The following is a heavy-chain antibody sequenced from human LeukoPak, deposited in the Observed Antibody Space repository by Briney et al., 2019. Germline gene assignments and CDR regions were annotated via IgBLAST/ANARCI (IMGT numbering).Heavy chain of an antibody. CDR1: GYSFTSYG. V-gene: IGHV1-2*02. CDR2: INPNSGGT. CDR3: ARDYNWNVRFDY. J-gene: IGHJ4*02. Sequence: EASVKVSCKASGYSFTSYGISWVRQAPGQGLEWMGWINPNSGGTNYAQKFQGRVTMTRDTSISTAYMELSRLRSDDTAVYYCARDYNWNVRFDYWGQGTLVTVSS. D-gene: IGHD1-20*01.